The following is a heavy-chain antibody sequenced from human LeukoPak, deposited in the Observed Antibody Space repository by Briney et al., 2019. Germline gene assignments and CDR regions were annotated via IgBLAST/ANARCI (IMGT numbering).Heavy chain of an antibody. CDR2: ISWSGDRM. D-gene: IGHD2-2*01. CDR3: AKDLGGSATSV. J-gene: IGHJ4*02. Sequence: GRSLRLSCAASGFTFEDHVMHWVRQAPGKGLEWVSSISWSGDRMGYADAVKGRFTISRDNAKNSLFLQMNSLRVEDTALYYCAKDLGGSATSVWGQGTLVTVSS. V-gene: IGHV3-9*01. CDR1: GFTFEDHV.